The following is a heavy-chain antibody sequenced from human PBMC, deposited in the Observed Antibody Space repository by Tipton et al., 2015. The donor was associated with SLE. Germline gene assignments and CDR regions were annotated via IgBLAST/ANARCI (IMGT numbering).Heavy chain of an antibody. CDR3: ASHVDGWSQRIDAFDI. J-gene: IGHJ3*02. V-gene: IGHV4-34*01. CDR2: INHSGST. D-gene: IGHD2-15*01. Sequence: TLSLTCAVYGGSFSGYYWSWIRQPPGKGLEWIGEINHSGSTNYNPSLKSRVTISVDTSKNQFSLKLSSVTAADTAVYYCASHVDGWSQRIDAFDIWGQGTMVTVSS. CDR1: GGSFSGYY.